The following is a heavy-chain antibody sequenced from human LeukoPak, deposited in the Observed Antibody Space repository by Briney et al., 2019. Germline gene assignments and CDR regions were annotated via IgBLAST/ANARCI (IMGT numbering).Heavy chain of an antibody. D-gene: IGHD5-12*01. Sequence: GGSLRLSCAASGFTFSSYAMHWVRQAPGKGLEWVAIISYAGSNENYADSVKGRFTISRDNSKSTLYVQMNSLRAEDTAVYYCAREMGGYPFDYWGQGTLVTVSS. CDR1: GFTFSSYA. CDR3: AREMGGYPFDY. CDR2: ISYAGSNE. J-gene: IGHJ4*02. V-gene: IGHV3-30*04.